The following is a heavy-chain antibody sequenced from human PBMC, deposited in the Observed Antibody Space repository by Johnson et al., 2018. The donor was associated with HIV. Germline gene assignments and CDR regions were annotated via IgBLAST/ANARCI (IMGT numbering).Heavy chain of an antibody. V-gene: IGHV3-53*01. CDR1: GFTVSSTY. Sequence: VQLVESGGGLIQPGGSLRLSCAASGFTVSSTYMSWVRQAPGKGLEWVSAIYSGGSTYYADSVKGRFTISRDNSKNTLDLQMNSLRAEDTAVYYCARDSDISLGVAGAFDIWGQGTMVTVS. J-gene: IGHJ3*02. CDR3: ARDSDISLGVAGAFDI. D-gene: IGHD3-9*01. CDR2: IYSGGST.